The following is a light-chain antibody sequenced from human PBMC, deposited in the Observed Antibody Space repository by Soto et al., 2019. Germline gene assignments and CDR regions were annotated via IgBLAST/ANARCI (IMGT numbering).Light chain of an antibody. V-gene: IGKV1-5*01. CDR2: EAS. Sequence: QMTQSPSTLSSSLGDRVTITCRGSQTISDFLAWYQHKPGEAPKLLIAEASRLESGVQSRFSGGGSGTEFTLTIRRLQPEDFATYYCKQYHTDWTFGQGTKVDIK. CDR3: KQYHTDWT. CDR1: QTISDF. J-gene: IGKJ1*01.